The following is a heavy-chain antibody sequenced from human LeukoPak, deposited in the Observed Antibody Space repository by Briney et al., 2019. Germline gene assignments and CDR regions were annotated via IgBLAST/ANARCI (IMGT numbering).Heavy chain of an antibody. CDR3: AKTMVRGVKNNWFDP. CDR2: ISGSGGST. D-gene: IGHD3-10*01. Sequence: GGSLRLSCAASGFTFSSYAMSWVRQAPGKGLEWVSAISGSGGSTYYADSVKGRFTISRDNSKNTLYLQMNSLRAEDTAVYYCAKTMVRGVKNNWFDPWGQGTLVNVSS. J-gene: IGHJ5*02. CDR1: GFTFSSYA. V-gene: IGHV3-23*01.